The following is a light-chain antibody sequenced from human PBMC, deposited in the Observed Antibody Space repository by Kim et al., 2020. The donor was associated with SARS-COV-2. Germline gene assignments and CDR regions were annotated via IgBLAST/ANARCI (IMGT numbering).Light chain of an antibody. CDR2: GKN. J-gene: IGLJ2*01. CDR3: SSRDFGAYLVI. V-gene: IGLV3-19*01. CDR1: NLRTYF. Sequence: ALGQTVRITCQGDNLRTYFASWYQQKPGQAPILVMFGKNNRPSGIPDRFSGSSSGNTASLTITGAQAEDEADYYCSSRDFGAYLVIFGGGTKVTFL.